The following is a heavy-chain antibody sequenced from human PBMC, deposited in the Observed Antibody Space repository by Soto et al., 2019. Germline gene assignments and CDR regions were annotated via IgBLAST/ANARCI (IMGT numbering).Heavy chain of an antibody. J-gene: IGHJ4*02. D-gene: IGHD1-26*01. CDR3: ASSGVGATIGCFDY. Sequence: QVQLVQSGAEVKKPGASVKVSCKASGYTFTSYDISWVRQAPGQGLEWMGGIIPIFGTANYAQKFQGRVTITADKSTSTAYMELSSLRSEDTAVYYCASSGVGATIGCFDYWGQGTLVTVSS. CDR1: GYTFTSYD. V-gene: IGHV1-69*06. CDR2: IIPIFGTA.